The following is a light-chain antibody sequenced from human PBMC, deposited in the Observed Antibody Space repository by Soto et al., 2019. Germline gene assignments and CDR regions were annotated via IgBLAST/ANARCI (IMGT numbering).Light chain of an antibody. J-gene: IGLJ1*01. CDR2: EVS. CDR1: SSDVASYTL. CDR3: WSYAGSFTYV. Sequence: QSVLTQPASVSGSPGQSITISCTGSSSDVASYTLVSWYEQHPGKVPKLMIYEVSKRPSGVSDPFSGSRSGNTASLTIPGLQAEGEADYFCWSYAGSFTYVFRTGTKLTVL. V-gene: IGLV2-23*02.